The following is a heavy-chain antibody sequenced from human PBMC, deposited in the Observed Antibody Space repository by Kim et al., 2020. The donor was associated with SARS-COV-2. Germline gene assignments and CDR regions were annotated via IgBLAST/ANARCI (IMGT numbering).Heavy chain of an antibody. CDR3: STVRPSIHLFSYF. V-gene: IGHV1-18*01. Sequence: ASVKVSCKASGYTFTSYGISWVRQAPGQGLEWMGWISAYNGNTNYPQTLQCLVTMPTDTSTITASMYLIILISDPTPFYFFSTVRPSIHLFSYF. D-gene: IGHD3-9*01. CDR2: ISAYNGNT. CDR1: GYTFTSYG. J-gene: IGHJ2*01.